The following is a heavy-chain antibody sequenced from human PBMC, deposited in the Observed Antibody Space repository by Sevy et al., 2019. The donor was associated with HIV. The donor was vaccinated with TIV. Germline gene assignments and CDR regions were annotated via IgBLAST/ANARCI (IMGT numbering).Heavy chain of an antibody. J-gene: IGHJ4*02. CDR2: IKQDGSER. V-gene: IGHV3-7*01. CDR3: ARYYYDSSGYYLFDY. D-gene: IGHD3-22*01. CDR1: GFTFSSYS. Sequence: GGSLRLSCAASGFTFSSYSMNWVRQAPGKGLEWVANIKQDGSERYYVDSVKGRFTISRDNAKNSLYLQMNSLRAEDTAVYYCARYYYDSSGYYLFDYWGQGTLVTVSS.